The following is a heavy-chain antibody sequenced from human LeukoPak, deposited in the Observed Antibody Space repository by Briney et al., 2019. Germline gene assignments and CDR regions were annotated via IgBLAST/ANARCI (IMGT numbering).Heavy chain of an antibody. CDR1: GGSISTYY. V-gene: IGHV4-59*01. J-gene: IGHJ5*02. D-gene: IGHD3-10*01. CDR2: IHDSGSS. Sequence: SETLSLTCTVSGGSISTYYWSWIRQPPGKGLEWIGYIHDSGSSNYKPSLESRVSISLDMSKKQFSLRLTSVTAADTAVYYCARTGRGEDSYYYGSGPNWFDPWGQGILVTVSS. CDR3: ARTGRGEDSYYYGSGPNWFDP.